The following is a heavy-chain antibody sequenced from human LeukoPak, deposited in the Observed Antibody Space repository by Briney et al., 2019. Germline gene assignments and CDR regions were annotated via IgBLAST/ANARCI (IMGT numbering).Heavy chain of an antibody. CDR1: GGSISSYY. V-gene: IGHV4-59*01. Sequence: PSETLSLTCTVSGGSISSYYWSWIRQPPGKGLEWIGYIYYSGSTNYNPSLKSRVTISVDTSKNQFSLKLSSVTAADTAAYYCARVGLPPDAFDIWGQGTMVTVSS. CDR3: ARVGLPPDAFDI. CDR2: IYYSGST. J-gene: IGHJ3*02. D-gene: IGHD3-16*01.